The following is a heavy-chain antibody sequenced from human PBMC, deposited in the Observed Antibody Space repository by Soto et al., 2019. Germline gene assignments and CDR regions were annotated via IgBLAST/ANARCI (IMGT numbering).Heavy chain of an antibody. CDR1: GFAVSSYS. Sequence: GGSLRLSCAASGFAVSSYSMHWVRQAPGKGLEWVAAMSFDGNSKHFADSVKGRFKISRDTSKNTWSLEMESLGVEDSALYHCTRGRSMIANDDFEYWGQGTQVTVSS. J-gene: IGHJ4*02. D-gene: IGHD2-21*01. V-gene: IGHV3-30-3*01. CDR2: MSFDGNSK. CDR3: TRGRSMIANDDFEY.